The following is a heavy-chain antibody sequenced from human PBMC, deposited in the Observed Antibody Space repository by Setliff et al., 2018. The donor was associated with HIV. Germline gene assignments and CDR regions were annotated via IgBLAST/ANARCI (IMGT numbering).Heavy chain of an antibody. CDR3: ARPLTTSYNFWGDAFAF. V-gene: IGHV4-38-2*01. Sequence: SETLSLTCDVLGYSIASDYYWSWIRQSPEKGLEWIASIWHSGTTYYNPSLGNRVTISVDTSKNQFSLKVTSVAAADTGVYYCARPLTTSYNFWGDAFAFWGQGAMVTVSS. D-gene: IGHD3-3*01. CDR2: IWHSGTT. CDR1: GYSIASDYY. J-gene: IGHJ3*01.